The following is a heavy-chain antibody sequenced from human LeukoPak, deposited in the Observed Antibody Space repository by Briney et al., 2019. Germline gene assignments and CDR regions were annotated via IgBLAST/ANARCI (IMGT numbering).Heavy chain of an antibody. D-gene: IGHD1-26*01. CDR2: ISYDGSNK. J-gene: IGHJ4*02. V-gene: IGHV3-30*03. CDR1: GFTLSIYG. CDR3: ARGSGGSYYFDC. Sequence: PGRSLTLSCAPSGFTLSIYGMHWVRPPPGKGREWVAVISYDGSNKYYADSVKGRFTISRDNSKNTLYLQMNGLRAEDTAVCYCARGSGGSYYFDCWGQGTLDTVSS.